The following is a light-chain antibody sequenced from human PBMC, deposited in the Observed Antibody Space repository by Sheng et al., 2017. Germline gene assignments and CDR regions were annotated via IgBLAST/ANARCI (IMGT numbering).Light chain of an antibody. CDR3: QSTDSNGPSPEVL. J-gene: IGLJ2*01. V-gene: IGLV3-25*03. CDR2: KDN. CDR1: GLSAQY. Sequence: SYELTQAPSVSVSPGQTARITCSGDGLSAQYASWYQWKPGQAPVLLIYKDNRRPSGIPERFSGSTSGTTVTLTISGVQAEDEADYYCQSTDSNGPSPEVLFGGGTKLTVL.